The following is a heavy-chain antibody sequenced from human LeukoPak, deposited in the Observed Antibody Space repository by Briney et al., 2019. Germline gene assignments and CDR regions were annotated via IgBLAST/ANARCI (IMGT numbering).Heavy chain of an antibody. Sequence: SVKVSCKASGGTFSSYAISWVRQAPGQGLEWMGGIIPIFGTANYAQKFQGRVTITTDESTSTAYMELSSLRSEDTAVYYCAREGDSGSFLFDYWGQGTLVTVSS. D-gene: IGHD1-26*01. CDR3: AREGDSGSFLFDY. CDR1: GGTFSSYA. V-gene: IGHV1-69*05. CDR2: IIPIFGTA. J-gene: IGHJ4*02.